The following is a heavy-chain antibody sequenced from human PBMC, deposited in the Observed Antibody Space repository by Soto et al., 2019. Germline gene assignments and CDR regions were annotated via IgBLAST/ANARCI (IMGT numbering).Heavy chain of an antibody. V-gene: IGHV4-34*01. D-gene: IGHD2-8*01. J-gene: IGHJ5*02. CDR3: ARMGSRASPIVLMVYAITQGWFDP. CDR2: INHSGST. CDR1: GGSFSGYY. Sequence: SETLSLTCAVYGGSFSGYYWSWIRQPPGKGLEWIGEINHSGSTNYNPSLKSRVTISVDTSKNQFSLKLSSVTAAYTAVYYCARMGSRASPIVLMVYAITQGWFDPWGQGTLVTVSS.